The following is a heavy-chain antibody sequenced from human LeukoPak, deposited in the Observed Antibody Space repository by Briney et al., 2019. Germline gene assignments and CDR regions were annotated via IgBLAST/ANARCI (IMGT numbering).Heavy chain of an antibody. D-gene: IGHD2-2*01. CDR3: ASTGGYCSSTSCRYLYYYYGMDV. J-gene: IGHJ6*02. Sequence: GGSLRLSCAASGFTFSSYSMNWVRQAPGKGLEWVSSISSSSSYIYYADSVKGRFTISRDNAKSSLYLQMNSLRAEDTAVYYCASTGGYCSSTSCRYLYYYYGMDVWGQGTTVTVSS. CDR2: ISSSSSYI. V-gene: IGHV3-21*01. CDR1: GFTFSSYS.